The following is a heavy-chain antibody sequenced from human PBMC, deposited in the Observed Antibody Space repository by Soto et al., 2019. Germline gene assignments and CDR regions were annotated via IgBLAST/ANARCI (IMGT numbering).Heavy chain of an antibody. CDR3: ARDSELRFLEWSNDGFDP. Sequence: ASVKVSCKASGYTFTSYDINWVRQATGQGLEWMGWMNPNSGNTGYAQKFQGRVTMTRNTSISTAYMELSSLRSEDTAVYYCARDSELRFLEWSNDGFDPWGQGTLVTVSS. J-gene: IGHJ5*02. D-gene: IGHD3-3*01. V-gene: IGHV1-8*01. CDR2: MNPNSGNT. CDR1: GYTFTSYD.